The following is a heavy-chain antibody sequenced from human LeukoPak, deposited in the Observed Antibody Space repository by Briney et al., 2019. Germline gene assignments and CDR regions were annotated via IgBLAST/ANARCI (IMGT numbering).Heavy chain of an antibody. CDR3: ASYSTYYYDSSGYPN. V-gene: IGHV4-39*01. CDR1: GGSISSSSYY. D-gene: IGHD3-22*01. Sequence: SETLSLTCTVSGGSISSSSYYWGWIRQPPGKGLEWIGSIYYSGSTYYNPSLKSRVTISVVTSKNQFSLKLSSVTAADTAVYYCASYSTYYYDSSGYPNWGQGTLVTVSS. J-gene: IGHJ4*02. CDR2: IYYSGST.